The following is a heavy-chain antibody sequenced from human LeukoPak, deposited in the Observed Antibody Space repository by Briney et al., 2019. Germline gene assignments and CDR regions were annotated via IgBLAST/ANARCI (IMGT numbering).Heavy chain of an antibody. V-gene: IGHV4-4*07. CDR2: IYTSGST. Sequence: SETLSLTCTVSGGSISSYYWSWIRQPAGKGLEWIGRIYTSGSTNYNPSLKSRVTMSVDTSKNPFSLKLSSVTAADTAVYYCARDSSWYPGSWFDPWGQGTLVTVSS. CDR3: ARDSSWYPGSWFDP. D-gene: IGHD6-13*01. J-gene: IGHJ5*02. CDR1: GGSISSYY.